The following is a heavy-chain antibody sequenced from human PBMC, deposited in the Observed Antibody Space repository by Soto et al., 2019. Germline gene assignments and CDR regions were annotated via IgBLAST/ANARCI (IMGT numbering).Heavy chain of an antibody. CDR2: IIPILGIA. CDR1: GGTFSCYT. V-gene: IGHV1-69*02. J-gene: IGHJ4*02. CDR3: ASRYDSSDY. Sequence: QVQLVQSGAEVKKPGSSVKVSCKASGGTFSCYTISWVRQAPGQGLEWMGRIIPILGIANYAQKFQGRVTITADKSTSTAYMELSSLRSEDMAVYYCASRYDSSDYWGQGTLVTVSS. D-gene: IGHD3-22*01.